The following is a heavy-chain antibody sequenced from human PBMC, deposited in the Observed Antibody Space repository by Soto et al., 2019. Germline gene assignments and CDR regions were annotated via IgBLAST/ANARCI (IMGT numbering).Heavy chain of an antibody. D-gene: IGHD3-3*01. Sequence: GGSLSLSCAASGFTFSSYAMHWVRQAPGKGLEWVAVISYDGSNKYYADSLKGRFTISRDNSKNTLYLQMNSLRAEDTAVYYCARDKGGGPRITIFGVVSHSYYYGMDVWGQGTTVTVSS. J-gene: IGHJ6*02. CDR3: ARDKGGGPRITIFGVVSHSYYYGMDV. CDR2: ISYDGSNK. V-gene: IGHV3-30-3*01. CDR1: GFTFSSYA.